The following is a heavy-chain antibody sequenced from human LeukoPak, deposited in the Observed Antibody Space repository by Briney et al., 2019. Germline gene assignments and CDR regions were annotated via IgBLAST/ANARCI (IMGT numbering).Heavy chain of an antibody. Sequence: SETLSLTCTVSGVSISSYFWSWIRRPPGKGLEWIGYIYDSGSTNYNPSLKSRVTISVDTSKNQFSLKLSSVTAADTAVYYCARATWLPVGLYYYDSSGYYYYFDYWGQGTLVTVSS. CDR2: IYDSGST. CDR1: GVSISSYF. V-gene: IGHV4-59*01. D-gene: IGHD3-22*01. J-gene: IGHJ4*02. CDR3: ARATWLPVGLYYYDSSGYYYYFDY.